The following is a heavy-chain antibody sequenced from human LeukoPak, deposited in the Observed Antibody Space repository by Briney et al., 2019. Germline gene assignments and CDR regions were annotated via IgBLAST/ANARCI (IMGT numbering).Heavy chain of an antibody. V-gene: IGHV4-39*07. J-gene: IGHJ4*02. Sequence: SETLSLTCTVSGGSIINDLYYWGWVRQSPGKGLEWIGSIYHSGGPQYNPSLKSRLTISVDTSKNQFSLKLSSVTAADTAVYYCARELYNYALGEIDNWGQGTLVTVSS. CDR1: GGSIINDLYY. D-gene: IGHD5-18*01. CDR3: ARELYNYALGEIDN. CDR2: IYHSGGP.